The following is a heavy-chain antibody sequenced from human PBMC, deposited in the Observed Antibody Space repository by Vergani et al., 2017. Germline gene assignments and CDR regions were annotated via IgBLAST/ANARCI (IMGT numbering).Heavy chain of an antibody. D-gene: IGHD6-6*01. CDR2: ISWNSNSI. V-gene: IGHV3-9*02. CDR3: VKDLGTSSGGGWFDP. CDR1: GFTSAGYA. Sequence: EVQLEESGGGLVLPGRSLRLSCVASGFTSAGYAMHWVRQAPGKGLEWVSGISWNSNSIGYADSVKGRFTISRDNAKNSLYLQMNSLRAEDTALYYCVKDLGTSSGGGWFDPWGQGTLLTVAS. J-gene: IGHJ5*02.